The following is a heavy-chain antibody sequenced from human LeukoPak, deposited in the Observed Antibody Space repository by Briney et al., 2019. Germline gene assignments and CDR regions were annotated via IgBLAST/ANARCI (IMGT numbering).Heavy chain of an antibody. D-gene: IGHD3-10*02. CDR1: GYSISSGYY. J-gene: IGHJ4*02. Sequence: SETLSLTCTVSGYSISSGYYWGWIRQPPGKGLEWIGSIYHSGSTYYNPSLKSRVTISVDTSKNQFSLKLSSVTAADTAVYYCARHSFHGREQDFDYWGQGTLVTVSS. V-gene: IGHV4-38-2*02. CDR3: ARHSFHGREQDFDY. CDR2: IYHSGST.